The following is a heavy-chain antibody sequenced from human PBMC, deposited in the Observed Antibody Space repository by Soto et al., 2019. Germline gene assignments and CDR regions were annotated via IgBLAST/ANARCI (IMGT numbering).Heavy chain of an antibody. V-gene: IGHV4-39*01. CDR3: TRPYNCHENSFDP. Sequence: SETLSLTCTVSGASIIVHSYYWTLIRQPPGKGLEWIGGSYYSGTTYFNPSLKSRATISVDTSKNQFSLRLTSVTAADTALYYCTRPYNCHENSFDPWGPGDLVTVSS. J-gene: IGHJ5*02. CDR1: GASIIVHSYY. CDR2: SYYSGTT. D-gene: IGHD1-20*01.